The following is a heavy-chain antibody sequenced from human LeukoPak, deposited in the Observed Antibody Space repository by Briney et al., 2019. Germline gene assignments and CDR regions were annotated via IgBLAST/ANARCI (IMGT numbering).Heavy chain of an antibody. CDR1: GFSISSGFF. D-gene: IGHD6-13*01. J-gene: IGHJ4*02. Sequence: PSETLSLTCAVSGFSISSGFFWGWIRRPPGKGLEWVGTIHYPESTYYNPSLSSRLTISMDTSKNHFSLKLSSVTAADTALYFCARGRGLQVGTRWHLDTPHDYWGQGILVTVSS. CDR3: ARGRGLQVGTRWHLDTPHDY. CDR2: IHYPEST. V-gene: IGHV4-38-2*01.